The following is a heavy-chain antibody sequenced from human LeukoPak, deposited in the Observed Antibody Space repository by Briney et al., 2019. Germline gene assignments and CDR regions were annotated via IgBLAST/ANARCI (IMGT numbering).Heavy chain of an antibody. V-gene: IGHV1-46*03. CDR1: GYTFTSYY. CDR2: INPSGGST. J-gene: IGHJ4*02. D-gene: IGHD2-15*01. Sequence: ASVKVSCKASGYTFTSYYMHWVRQAPGQGLEWMGIINPSGGSTSYAQKFQGRVTMTRDTSTSTVYMELSSLRSEDTAVYYCARDWEYCSGGSCYSLPPDYWGKGTLVTVSS. CDR3: ARDWEYCSGGSCYSLPPDY.